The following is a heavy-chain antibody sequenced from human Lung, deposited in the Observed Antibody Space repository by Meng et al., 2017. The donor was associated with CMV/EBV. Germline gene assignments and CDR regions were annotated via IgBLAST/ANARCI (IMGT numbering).Heavy chain of an antibody. CDR2: IYYSGST. CDR1: GGSISSGGYY. V-gene: IGHV4-31*03. D-gene: IGHD3-3*01. J-gene: IGHJ6*02. Sequence: LXXTVSGGSISSGGYYWSWIRQHPGKGLEWIGYIYYSGSTYYNPSLKSRVTISVDTSKNQFSLKLSSVTAADTAVYYCARGSSVGVGFLEWSPYYYYGMDVWGQGTTVXVSS. CDR3: ARGSSVGVGFLEWSPYYYYGMDV.